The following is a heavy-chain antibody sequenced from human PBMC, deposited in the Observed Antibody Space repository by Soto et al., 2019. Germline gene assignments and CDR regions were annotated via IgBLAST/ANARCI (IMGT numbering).Heavy chain of an antibody. CDR3: TRHNPDSAVAAKY. CDR1: GGSIRSSSYF. CDR2: ISYSGTT. Sequence: PSETLSLTCTVSGGSIRSSSYFWGWIRQPPGKGLEWIASISYSGTTHYNPSLKNRVSISVDTSNNQFSLTLSSVTAADTAVYYCTRHNPDSAVAAKYWGQGTLVTVSS. V-gene: IGHV4-39*01. D-gene: IGHD6-19*01. J-gene: IGHJ4*02.